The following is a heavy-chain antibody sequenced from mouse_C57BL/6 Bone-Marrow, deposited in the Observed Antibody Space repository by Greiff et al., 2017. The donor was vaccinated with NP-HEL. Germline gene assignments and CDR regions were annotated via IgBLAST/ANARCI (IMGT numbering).Heavy chain of an antibody. CDR3: ASPLLLYGDY. D-gene: IGHD2-12*01. CDR2: IHPNSGST. V-gene: IGHV1-64*01. CDR1: GYTFTSYW. Sequence: QVQLQQSGAELVKPGASVKLSCKASGYTFTSYWMHWVKQRPGQGLEWIGMIHPNSGSTNYNEKFKSKATLTVDKSSSTAYMQLSSLTSEDSAVYYCASPLLLYGDYWGQGTTLTVSS. J-gene: IGHJ2*01.